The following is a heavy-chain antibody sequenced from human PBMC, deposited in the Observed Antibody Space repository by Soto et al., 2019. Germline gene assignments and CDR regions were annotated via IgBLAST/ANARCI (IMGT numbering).Heavy chain of an antibody. CDR1: GYTFTSYY. V-gene: IGHV1-46*01. Sequence: ASVKVSCKASGYTFTSYYMHWVRQAPGQGLEWMGIINPSGGSTSYAQKFQGRVTMTRDTSTSTVYMELSSLRSEDTAVYYCARVSDSGYDLPYYYYYGMDVWGQGTTVTVSS. D-gene: IGHD5-12*01. CDR2: INPSGGST. CDR3: ARVSDSGYDLPYYYYYGMDV. J-gene: IGHJ6*02.